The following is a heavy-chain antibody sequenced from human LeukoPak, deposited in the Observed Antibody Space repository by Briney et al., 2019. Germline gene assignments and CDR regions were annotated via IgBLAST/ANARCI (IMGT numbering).Heavy chain of an antibody. CDR2: ISYDGSNK. D-gene: IGHD3-22*01. CDR3: ARDYYDSSGYYSDYYGMDV. CDR1: GFTFSSYA. Sequence: GGSLRLSCAASGFTFSSYAMHWVRQAPGKGLEWVAVISYDGSNKYYADSVKGRFTISRDNSKNTLYLQMNSLRAEDTAVYYRARDYYDSSGYYSDYYGMDVWGQGTTVTVSS. J-gene: IGHJ6*02. V-gene: IGHV3-30-3*01.